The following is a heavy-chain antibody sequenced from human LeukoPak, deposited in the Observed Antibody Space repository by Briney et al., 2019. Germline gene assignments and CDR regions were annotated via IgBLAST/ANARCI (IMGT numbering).Heavy chain of an antibody. Sequence: PGGSLRLSCAASGFTFSSYGMHWVRQAPGKGLEWVAVISYDGSNKYYADSVKGRFTISRDNSNNTLYVQMKSLRAEDTAVYYCARGSYGDYGVVDHWGQGTLVTVSS. CDR2: ISYDGSNK. D-gene: IGHD4-17*01. V-gene: IGHV3-30*03. J-gene: IGHJ4*02. CDR1: GFTFSSYG. CDR3: ARGSYGDYGVVDH.